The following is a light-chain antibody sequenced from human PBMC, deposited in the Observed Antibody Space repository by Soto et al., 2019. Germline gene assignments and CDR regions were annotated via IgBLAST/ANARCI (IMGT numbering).Light chain of an antibody. Sequence: QSALTQPASVSGSPGQSITISCPGTSSDVGGYNSVSWYQQHPGKAPKLMIYEVSNRPSGVSNRFSGSKSGNTASLTISGRQAEEEADYYCSSYTSSSTLVVGGGTQLTVL. CDR3: SSYTSSSTLV. CDR2: EVS. J-gene: IGLJ2*01. V-gene: IGLV2-14*01. CDR1: SSDVGGYNS.